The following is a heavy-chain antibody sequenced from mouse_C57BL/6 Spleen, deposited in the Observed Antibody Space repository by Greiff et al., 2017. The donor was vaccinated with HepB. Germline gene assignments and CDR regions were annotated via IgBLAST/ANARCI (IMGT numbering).Heavy chain of an antibody. CDR3: ARRVGRGDWFAY. Sequence: EVQLVESGGGLVQPGGSLKLSCAASGFTFSDYYMYWVRQTPEKRLEWVAYISNGGGSTYYPDTVKGRFTISRDNAKNTLYLQMSRLKSEDTAMYYCARRVGRGDWFAYWGQGTLVTVSA. CDR2: ISNGGGST. CDR1: GFTFSDYY. V-gene: IGHV5-12*01. D-gene: IGHD4-1*01. J-gene: IGHJ3*01.